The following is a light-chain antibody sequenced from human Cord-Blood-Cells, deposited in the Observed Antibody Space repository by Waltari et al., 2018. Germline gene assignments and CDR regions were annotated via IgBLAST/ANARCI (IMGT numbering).Light chain of an antibody. CDR3: QHDMSFPFT. CDR1: QGISSR. J-gene: IGKJ3*01. Sequence: DIQMTQSPSSVPASAGDRVTITCRASQGISSRLAWYQQKQGKAPKLLIYAASSLQSGVPSRFSGSGSGTDFSLTISSLQPEDFAAYYCQHDMSFPFTFGPGTKVEIK. CDR2: AAS. V-gene: IGKV1-12*01.